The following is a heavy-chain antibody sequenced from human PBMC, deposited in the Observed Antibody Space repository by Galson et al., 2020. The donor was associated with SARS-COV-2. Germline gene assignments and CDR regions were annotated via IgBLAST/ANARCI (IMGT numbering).Heavy chain of an antibody. V-gene: IGHV3-23*01. J-gene: IGHJ3*02. Sequence: GESLKISCAASGFTFSSYAMSWVRQAPGKGLEWVSAISGSGGSTYYADSVKGRFTISRDNSKNTLYLQMNSLRAEDTAVYYCAKYSGITMIVVVGDAFDIWGQGTMVTVSS. D-gene: IGHD3-22*01. CDR2: ISGSGGST. CDR3: AKYSGITMIVVVGDAFDI. CDR1: GFTFSSYA.